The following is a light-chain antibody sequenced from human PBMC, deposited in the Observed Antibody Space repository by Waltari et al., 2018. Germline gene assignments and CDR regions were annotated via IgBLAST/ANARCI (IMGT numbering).Light chain of an antibody. Sequence: QTVVTQEPSLSVSPGGTVTPPCALSSGSLSAISSPTWYQQSPGQTPRTLVYKTSIRSSGVPDRFSGSILGNKAALVITGAQADDESDYYCLLYMGSGIWVFGGGTKLTVL. CDR1: SGSLSAISS. CDR3: LLYMGSGIWV. CDR2: KTS. V-gene: IGLV8-61*01. J-gene: IGLJ3*02.